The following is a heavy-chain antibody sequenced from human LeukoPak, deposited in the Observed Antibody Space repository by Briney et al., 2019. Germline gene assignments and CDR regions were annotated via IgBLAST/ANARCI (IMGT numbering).Heavy chain of an antibody. D-gene: IGHD6-19*01. CDR2: INPNSGGT. V-gene: IGHV1-2*02. CDR1: GYTFTGYY. Sequence: ASVKVSCKASGYTFTGYYKHWVRQAPGQGLEWMGWINPNSGGTNYAQKFQGRVTMTRDTSISTAYMELSRLRSDDTAVYYCARGSGHRPPNDYWGQGTLVTVSS. J-gene: IGHJ4*02. CDR3: ARGSGHRPPNDY.